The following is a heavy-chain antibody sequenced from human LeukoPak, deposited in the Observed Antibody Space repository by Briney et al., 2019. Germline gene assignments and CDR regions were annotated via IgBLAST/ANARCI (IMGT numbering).Heavy chain of an antibody. J-gene: IGHJ4*02. D-gene: IGHD3-3*01. V-gene: IGHV4-4*02. Sequence: SETLSLTCAVSGGSISSSNWWSWVRQPPGKGLEWIGEIYHSGSTNYNPSLKSRVTISVDKSKNQFSLKLSSVTAADTAVYYCARDDGVLEWLLPSDYWGQGTLVTVSS. CDR1: GGSISSSNW. CDR3: ARDDGVLEWLLPSDY. CDR2: IYHSGST.